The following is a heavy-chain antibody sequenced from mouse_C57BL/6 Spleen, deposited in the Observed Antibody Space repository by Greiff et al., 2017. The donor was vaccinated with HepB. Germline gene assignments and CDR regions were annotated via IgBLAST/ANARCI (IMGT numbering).Heavy chain of an antibody. Sequence: QVQLQQSGPELVKPGASVKISCKASGYSFSSSWMNWVKQRPGKGLEWIGRIYPGDGDTNYNGKFKGKATLTADKSSSTAYMQLSSLTSEDSAVYFCARGMITTNFDYWGQGTTLTVSS. V-gene: IGHV1-82*01. D-gene: IGHD2-4*01. J-gene: IGHJ2*01. CDR1: GYSFSSSW. CDR3: ARGMITTNFDY. CDR2: IYPGDGDT.